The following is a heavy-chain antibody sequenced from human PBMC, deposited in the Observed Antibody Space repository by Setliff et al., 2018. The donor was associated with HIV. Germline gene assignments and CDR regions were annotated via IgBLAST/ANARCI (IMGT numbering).Heavy chain of an antibody. D-gene: IGHD3-22*01. V-gene: IGHV1-18*01. CDR2: ISPYNGDT. J-gene: IGHJ1*01. CDR3: VRGVTRDISGYYRDEYFQH. Sequence: ASVKVSCKASGCRFNTYGISWVRQAPGQGLEWMGWISPYNGDTRFAQSLQGRVTLTTDTSTNTAYMEMRTLRSDDPAVYYCVRGVTRDISGYYRDEYFQHWGQGTPVTVSS. CDR1: GCRFNTYG.